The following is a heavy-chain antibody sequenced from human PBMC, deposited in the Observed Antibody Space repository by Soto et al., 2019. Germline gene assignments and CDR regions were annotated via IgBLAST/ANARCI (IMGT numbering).Heavy chain of an antibody. CDR3: ARRGGSGSYQTDYYYYYMDV. D-gene: IGHD3-10*01. V-gene: IGHV3-7*01. Sequence: EVQLVESGGGLVQPGGSLRLSCAASGFTFSSYWMSWVRQAPGTGLEWVANIKQDGSEKYYVDSVKGRFTISRDNAKDSLSLQMNSRRAEDTAVYYCARRGGSGSYQTDYYYYYMDVWGKGTTVTVSS. J-gene: IGHJ6*03. CDR2: IKQDGSEK. CDR1: GFTFSSYW.